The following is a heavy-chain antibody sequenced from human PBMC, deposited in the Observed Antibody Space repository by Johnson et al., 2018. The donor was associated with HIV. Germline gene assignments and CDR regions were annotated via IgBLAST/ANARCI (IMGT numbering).Heavy chain of an antibody. CDR3: ARGRYSSTWYVGGLDAFDI. CDR1: GFTFSDYY. Sequence: QVQLMESGGGLVKPGGSLRLSCAGSGFTFSDYYMNWIRQAPGKGLEWVSYISSSGSAIYYADSVKGRFTISRDNAKNSLYLQMNSLRAEDTAVYYCARGRYSSTWYVGGLDAFDIWGQGTMVTVSS. V-gene: IGHV3-11*04. CDR2: ISSSGSAI. D-gene: IGHD6-13*01. J-gene: IGHJ3*02.